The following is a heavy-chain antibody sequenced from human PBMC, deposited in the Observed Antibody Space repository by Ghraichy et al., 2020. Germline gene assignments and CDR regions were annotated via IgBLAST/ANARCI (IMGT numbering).Heavy chain of an antibody. Sequence: GGSLRLSCAASGFTFSNAWMSWVRQAPGKGLEWVGRIKSKTDGGTTDYAAPVKGRFTISRDDSKNTLYLQMNSLKTEDTAVYYCTTDPRITMVRGVIRSMDYWGQGTLVTVSS. V-gene: IGHV3-15*01. CDR1: GFTFSNAW. CDR3: TTDPRITMVRGVIRSMDY. J-gene: IGHJ4*02. D-gene: IGHD3-10*01. CDR2: IKSKTDGGTT.